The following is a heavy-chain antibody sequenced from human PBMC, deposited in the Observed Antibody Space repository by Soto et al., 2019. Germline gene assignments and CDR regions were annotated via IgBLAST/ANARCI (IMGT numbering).Heavy chain of an antibody. CDR1: GGSISNSSYY. V-gene: IGHV4-39*01. D-gene: IGHD2-15*01. J-gene: IGHJ3*02. CDR2: IYYRGTT. Sequence: SETLSLTCTVSGGSISNSSYYWDWIRQPPGKGLEWIGTIYYRGTTYYNPSLESRVTMSVDTSKNQFSLKLSSVTAPDTAVYYCARTLKGSWVFDGFDIWGQGTMVTVSS. CDR3: ARTLKGSWVFDGFDI.